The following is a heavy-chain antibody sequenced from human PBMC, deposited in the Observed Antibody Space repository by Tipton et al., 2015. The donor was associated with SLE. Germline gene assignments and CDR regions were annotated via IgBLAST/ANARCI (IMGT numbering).Heavy chain of an antibody. Sequence: TLSLTCTVSGGSISGGSYFWSWIRQPAGKGLEWIGRISASGNSDCNPSLKSRVTISTETSRNQFSLKLSSVTAADTAVYYCARGSSGYYSYYYYYYMDVWGKGTTVTVSS. CDR1: GGSISGGSYF. D-gene: IGHD3-3*01. CDR3: ARGSSGYYSYYYYYYMDV. J-gene: IGHJ6*03. V-gene: IGHV4-61*02. CDR2: ISASGNS.